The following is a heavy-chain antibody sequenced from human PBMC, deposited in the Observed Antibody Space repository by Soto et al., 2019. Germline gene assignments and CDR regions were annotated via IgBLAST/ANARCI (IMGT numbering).Heavy chain of an antibody. CDR1: GFTFSSYA. Sequence: QVQLVESGGGVVQPGRSLRLSCAASGFTFSSYAMHWVRQAPGKGLEWVAVISYDGSNKYYADSVKGRFTISRDNSKNTLYLQMNSLRAEDTAVYYCARDGYEIIWGQGTLVTVSS. CDR3: ARDGYEII. J-gene: IGHJ4*02. V-gene: IGHV3-30-3*01. CDR2: ISYDGSNK. D-gene: IGHD5-12*01.